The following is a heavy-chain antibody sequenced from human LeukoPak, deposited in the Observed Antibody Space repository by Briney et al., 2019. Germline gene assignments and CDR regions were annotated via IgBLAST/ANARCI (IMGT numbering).Heavy chain of an antibody. CDR3: GTIAAAENY. V-gene: IGHV3-11*03. D-gene: IGHD6-13*01. CDR1: GFTFSDYY. CDR2: IDIISTYT. Sequence: GGSPRLSCAASGFTFSDYYMSWIRQAPGKGLEWVSYIDIISTYTNYADSVKGRFTISRDNAKNSLYLQMNSLRAEDTAVYYCGTIAAAENYWGQGTLVTVSS. J-gene: IGHJ4*02.